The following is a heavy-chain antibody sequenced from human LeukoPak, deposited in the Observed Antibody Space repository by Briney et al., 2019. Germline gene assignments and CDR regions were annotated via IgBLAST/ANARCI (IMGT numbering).Heavy chain of an antibody. CDR1: GFTFSSYE. V-gene: IGHV3-48*03. D-gene: IGHD3-10*01. CDR3: ARDSAGSGSYVGYFEY. Sequence: PGGSLRLSCAASGFTFSSYEMNWVRQAPGKGLEWVSYISSSGSTIYYADSVKGRFTISRDNAKNSLYLQMNSLRAEDTAVYYCARDSAGSGSYVGYFEYWGQRTLVTVSS. J-gene: IGHJ4*02. CDR2: ISSSGSTI.